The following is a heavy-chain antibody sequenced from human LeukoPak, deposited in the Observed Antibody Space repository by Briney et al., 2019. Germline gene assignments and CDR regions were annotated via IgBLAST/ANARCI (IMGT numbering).Heavy chain of an antibody. V-gene: IGHV4-4*07. D-gene: IGHD3-10*01. J-gene: IGHJ5*02. CDR3: ARAKERFGEFVP. CDR2: IYTSGST. Sequence: SETLSLTCTISGASISDYYWTWIRQPAGKGLEWIGRIYTSGSTNYNPSLKSRVTISVDTSKNQFSLKLSSVTAADTAVYYCARAKERFGEFVPWGQGTLVTVSS. CDR1: GASISDYY.